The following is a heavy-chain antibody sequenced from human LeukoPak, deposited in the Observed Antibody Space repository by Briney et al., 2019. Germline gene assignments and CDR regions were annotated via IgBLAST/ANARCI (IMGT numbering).Heavy chain of an antibody. CDR2: ISSSSSYI. J-gene: IGHJ4*02. D-gene: IGHD6-13*01. CDR1: GFTFSSYS. Sequence: GGSLRLSCAASGFTFSSYSMNWVRQAPGKGLEWVSSISSSSSYIYYADSVKGRFTISRDNAKNSLYLQMNSLRAEDTAVYYCAKAKYSSSFTGFDYWGQGTLVTVSS. CDR3: AKAKYSSSFTGFDY. V-gene: IGHV3-21*04.